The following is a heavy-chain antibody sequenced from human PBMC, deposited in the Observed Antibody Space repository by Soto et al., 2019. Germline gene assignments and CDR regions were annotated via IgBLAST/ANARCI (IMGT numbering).Heavy chain of an antibody. D-gene: IGHD2-8*01. V-gene: IGHV4-30-2*01. CDR2: ISPSGSP. CDR1: GGSVSSGGYS. Sequence: LSLTCSVSGGSVSSGGYSWSWIQQPPGKGLEWIGFISPSGSPDYNPSLKSRVTISVDRSKNQISLELSSVTAADTAVYYCTRGVLAWGPGTLVTVSS. CDR3: TRGVLA. J-gene: IGHJ4*02.